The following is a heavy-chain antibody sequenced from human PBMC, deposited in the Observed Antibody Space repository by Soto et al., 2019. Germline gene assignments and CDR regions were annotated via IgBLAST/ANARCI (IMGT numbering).Heavy chain of an antibody. J-gene: IGHJ6*02. D-gene: IGHD2-15*01. V-gene: IGHV3-30*18. CDR3: AKDIDEVYYGMDV. CDR1: GFTFSSYG. Sequence: QVQLVESGGGVVQPGRSLRLSCAASGFTFSSYGMHWVRQAPGKGLEWVAVISYDGSNKYYADSVKGRFTISRDNSKNPLFLQMNSLRAEDTAVYYLAKDIDEVYYGMDVWGQGTTVTVPS. CDR2: ISYDGSNK.